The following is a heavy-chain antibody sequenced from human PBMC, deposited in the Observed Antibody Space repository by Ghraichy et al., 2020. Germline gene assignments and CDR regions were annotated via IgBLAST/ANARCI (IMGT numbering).Heavy chain of an antibody. CDR3: ARQTHYDFWSGYSSYYYYGMDV. D-gene: IGHD3-3*01. V-gene: IGHV1-69*13. J-gene: IGHJ6*02. CDR2: IIPIFGTA. Sequence: SVKVSCKVCRAHFCTSVTCWVREARGQRLERMGGIIPIFGTANYAQKFQGRVTITADESTSTAYMELSSLRSEDTAVYYCARQTHYDFWSGYSSYYYYGMDVWGQWITVTISS. CDR1: RAHFCTSV.